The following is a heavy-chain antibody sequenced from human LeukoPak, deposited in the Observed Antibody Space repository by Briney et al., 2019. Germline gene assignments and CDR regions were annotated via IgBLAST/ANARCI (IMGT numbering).Heavy chain of an antibody. J-gene: IGHJ6*03. D-gene: IGHD2-2*01. CDR3: ARERDCSSTSCYYYYYYYYMDV. CDR1: GFTFSSYG. CDR2: ISSSSSYI. Sequence: GGSLRLSCAASGFTFSSYGMHWVRQAPGKGLEWVSSISSSSSYIYYADSVKGRFTISRDNAKNSLYLQMDSLRAEDTAVYYCARERDCSSTSCYYYYYYYYMDVWGKGTTVTVSS. V-gene: IGHV3-21*01.